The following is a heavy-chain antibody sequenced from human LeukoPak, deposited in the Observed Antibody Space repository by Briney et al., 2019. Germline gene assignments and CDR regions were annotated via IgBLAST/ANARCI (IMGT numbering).Heavy chain of an antibody. V-gene: IGHV4-31*03. J-gene: IGHJ6*02. Sequence: SQTLSLSCTVSGGSISSGGYYWSWIRQHPGKGLEWIGYIYYSGSTYYNPTLKSRVTISVDTTKNQFSLKLSSVTAADTAVYYCARGGSWTTVFYYHYGMDVWGQARTVSDPS. CDR3: ARGGSWTTVFYYHYGMDV. CDR2: IYYSGST. CDR1: GGSISSGGYY. D-gene: IGHD4-11*01.